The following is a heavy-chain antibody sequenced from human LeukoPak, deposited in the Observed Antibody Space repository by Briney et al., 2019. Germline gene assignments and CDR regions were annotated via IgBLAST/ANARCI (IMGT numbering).Heavy chain of an antibody. CDR1: GFTFSSYV. J-gene: IGHJ4*02. V-gene: IGHV3-23*01. Sequence: GGSLRLSCAASGFTFSSYVMSWVRQAPGKGLEWVSVISGSGGSTLYIDSVKGRFTISRDNSKNTLYLQMNSLRAEDTAVYYCARVLRYDFWSAYYFDYWGQGTLVTVSS. CDR3: ARVLRYDFWSAYYFDY. CDR2: ISGSGGST. D-gene: IGHD3-3*01.